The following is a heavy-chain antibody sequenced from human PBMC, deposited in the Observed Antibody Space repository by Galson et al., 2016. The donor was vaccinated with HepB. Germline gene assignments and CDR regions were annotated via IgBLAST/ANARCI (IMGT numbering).Heavy chain of an antibody. D-gene: IGHD2/OR15-2a*01. J-gene: IGHJ4*02. Sequence: SVKVSCTASGYTFTTSGISWVRQAPGQGLEWMGWISTHSGNTKYAQKFQGGLTLTTDSSTTTAYLELRSLRFDDTALYYCARDVQYRFDSWGQGTLVTVSS. CDR1: GYTFTTSG. V-gene: IGHV1-18*01. CDR2: ISTHSGNT. CDR3: ARDVQYRFDS.